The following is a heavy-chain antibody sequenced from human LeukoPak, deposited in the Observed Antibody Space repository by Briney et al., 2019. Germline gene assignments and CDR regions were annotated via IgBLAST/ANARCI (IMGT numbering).Heavy chain of an antibody. J-gene: IGHJ4*02. Sequence: SETLSLTCIVSGGSISKSPYYWARIRQPPGEGLEWIGSVSNSGSAYYNASLKRRVTISVDTSKNHFSLKVSSVTAADTAIYYCARFSSGCDYWGQGTLVTVSS. CDR3: ARFSSGCDY. D-gene: IGHD6-19*01. V-gene: IGHV4-39*07. CDR2: VSNSGSA. CDR1: GGSISKSPYY.